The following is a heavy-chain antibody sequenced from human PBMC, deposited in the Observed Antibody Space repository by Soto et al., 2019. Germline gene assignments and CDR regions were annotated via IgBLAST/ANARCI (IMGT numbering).Heavy chain of an antibody. Sequence: ASVKVSCKASGGTFSSYTISWVRQAPGQGLEWMGRIILILGIANYAQKFQGRVTITADKSTSTAYMELSSLRSEDTAVYYCARDLIRSYSSGGWGQGTLVTVSS. CDR1: GGTFSSYT. CDR3: ARDLIRSYSSGG. CDR2: IILILGIA. D-gene: IGHD6-19*01. V-gene: IGHV1-69*04. J-gene: IGHJ4*02.